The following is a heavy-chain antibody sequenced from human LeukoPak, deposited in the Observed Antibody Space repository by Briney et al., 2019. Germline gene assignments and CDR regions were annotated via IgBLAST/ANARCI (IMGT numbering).Heavy chain of an antibody. V-gene: IGHV4-39*01. CDR3: ARQGYDMSWFDP. Sequence: SETLSLTCTVSGGSIRSTSHYWAWIRQPPGKRLEWIGSIYYSGSTYYNPSLKSRVTISVVTSKNQFSLSLSSATAADTTVYYCARQGYDMSWFDPWGQGTLVTVSS. CDR1: GGSIRSTSHY. J-gene: IGHJ5*02. CDR2: IYYSGST. D-gene: IGHD3-9*01.